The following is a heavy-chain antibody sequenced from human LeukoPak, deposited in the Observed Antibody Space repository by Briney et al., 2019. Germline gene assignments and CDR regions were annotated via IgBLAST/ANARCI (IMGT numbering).Heavy chain of an antibody. D-gene: IGHD3-16*02. J-gene: IGHJ4*02. CDR2: IRSKAYGGTT. CDR1: GFTFGDYA. CDR3: TRANDYVWGSYRYTRYFDY. Sequence: GGSLRLSCTASGFTFGDYAMSWVRQDPGKGLEWVGFIRSKAYGGTTEYAASVKGRFTISRDDTKSIAYLQMNSLKTEDTAVYYCTRANDYVWGSYRYTRYFDYWGQGTLVTVSS. V-gene: IGHV3-49*04.